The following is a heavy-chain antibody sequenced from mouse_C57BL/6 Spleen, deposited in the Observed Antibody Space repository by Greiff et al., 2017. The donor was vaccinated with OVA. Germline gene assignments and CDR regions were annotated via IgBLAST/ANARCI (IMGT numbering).Heavy chain of an antibody. CDR1: GFTFSSYA. V-gene: IGHV5-9-1*02. CDR3: TLYYGSSWAWFAY. J-gene: IGHJ3*01. Sequence: EVKVVESGEGLVKPGGSLKLSCAASGFTFSSYAMSWVRQTPEKRLEWVAYISSGGDYIYYADTMKGRFTISRDNARNTLYLQMSSLKSEDTAMYYCTLYYGSSWAWFAYWGQGTLVTVSA. D-gene: IGHD1-1*01. CDR2: ISSGGDYI.